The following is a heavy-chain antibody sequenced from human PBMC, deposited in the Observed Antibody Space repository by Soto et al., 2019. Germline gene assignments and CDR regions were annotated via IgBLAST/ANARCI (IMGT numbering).Heavy chain of an antibody. CDR3: AREQGIKAYCSGGSCFDY. CDR1: GGTFSSYA. V-gene: IGHV1-69*13. D-gene: IGHD2-15*01. J-gene: IGHJ4*02. Sequence: GASVKVSCKASGGTFSSYAISWVRQAPGQGLEWMGGIIPIFGTANYAQKFQGRVTITADESTSTAYMELSSLRSEDTAVYYCAREQGIKAYCSGGSCFDYWGQGTLVTVSS. CDR2: IIPIFGTA.